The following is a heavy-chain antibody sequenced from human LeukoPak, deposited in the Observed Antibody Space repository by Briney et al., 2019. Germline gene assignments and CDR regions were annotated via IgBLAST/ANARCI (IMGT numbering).Heavy chain of an antibody. CDR1: GFTFSSYA. V-gene: IGHV3-23*01. Sequence: GGSLRLSCAASGFTFSSYAMSWVRQAPGKGLEWVSAISGSGGSTYYADSVKGRFTISRDNSKNTLYLQMNSLRAEDTAVYYCAKVKWYYDSSGSPDFDYWGQGTLVTVSS. J-gene: IGHJ4*02. D-gene: IGHD3-22*01. CDR3: AKVKWYYDSSGSPDFDY. CDR2: ISGSGGST.